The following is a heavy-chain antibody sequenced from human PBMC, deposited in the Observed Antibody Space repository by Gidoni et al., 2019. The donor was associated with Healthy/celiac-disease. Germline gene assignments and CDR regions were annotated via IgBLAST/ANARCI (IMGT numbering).Heavy chain of an antibody. CDR3: AKDLGSRSRAGY. J-gene: IGHJ4*02. CDR2: MSGSGGST. Sequence: EVQLLESGGGLVQPGGSLSLSCAASGFTFSSNAMSWVRQAPGKGLEWVSAMSGSGGSTYYADSVKGRFTISRDNSKNTLYLQMNSLRAEDTAVYYCAKDLGSRSRAGYWGQGTLVTVSS. D-gene: IGHD6-13*01. CDR1: GFTFSSNA. V-gene: IGHV3-23*01.